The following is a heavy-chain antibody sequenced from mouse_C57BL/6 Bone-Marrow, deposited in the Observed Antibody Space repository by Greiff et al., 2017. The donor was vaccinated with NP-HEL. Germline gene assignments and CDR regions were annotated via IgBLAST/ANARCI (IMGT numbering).Heavy chain of an antibody. CDR3: ARHPTMITTGFDY. CDR2: ISSGGSYT. V-gene: IGHV5-6*01. Sequence: EVKVVESGGDLVKPGGSLKLSCAASGFTFSSYGMSWVRQTPDKRLEWVATISSGGSYTYYPDSVKGRLTISRDNAKNTLYLQMSSLKSEDTAMYYCARHPTMITTGFDYWGQGTTLTVSS. J-gene: IGHJ2*01. CDR1: GFTFSSYG. D-gene: IGHD2-4*01.